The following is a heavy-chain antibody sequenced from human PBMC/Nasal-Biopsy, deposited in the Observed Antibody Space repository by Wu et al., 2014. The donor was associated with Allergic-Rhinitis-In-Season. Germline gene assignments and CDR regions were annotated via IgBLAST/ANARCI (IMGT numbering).Heavy chain of an antibody. CDR3: ARGARYGQQLSPFFFDY. Sequence: TLSLTCAVSGDAINSGGYSWNWIRQTPGKGLEWIGYIYFSGATSYNPSLKSRVSISVDTSKNQFSLRLNSVTAADTAVYYCARGARYGQQLSPFFFDYWGRGTLSPSPQ. D-gene: IGHD2-2*01. V-gene: IGHV4-30-4*07. CDR1: GDAINSGGYS. CDR2: IYFSGAT. J-gene: IGHJ4*02.